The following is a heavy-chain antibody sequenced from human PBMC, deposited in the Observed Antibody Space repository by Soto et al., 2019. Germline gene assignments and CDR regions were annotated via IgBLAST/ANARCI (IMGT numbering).Heavy chain of an antibody. CDR1: GYTFTSYG. CDR3: ARAPMITFGGVIVHYYYYGMDV. CDR2: ISAYNGNT. Sequence: ASVKVSCKASGYTFTSYGISWVRQAPGQGLEWMGWISAYNGNTNYAQNLQGRVTMTTDTSTSTAYMELRSLRSDDTAVYYCARAPMITFGGVIVHYYYYGMDVWGQGTTVTVSS. V-gene: IGHV1-18*04. J-gene: IGHJ6*02. D-gene: IGHD3-16*02.